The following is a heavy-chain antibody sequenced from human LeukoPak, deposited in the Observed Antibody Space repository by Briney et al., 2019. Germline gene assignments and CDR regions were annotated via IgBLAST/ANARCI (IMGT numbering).Heavy chain of an antibody. V-gene: IGHV1-24*01. CDR3: ATGYSSGWYRPPLDY. CDR2: FDPEDGET. CDR1: GYTLTELS. J-gene: IGHJ4*02. Sequence: ASEKVSCKVSGYTLTELSMHWVRQAPGKGLEWMGGFDPEDGETIYAQKFQGRVTMTEDTSTDTAYMELSSLRSEDTAVYYCATGYSSGWYRPPLDYWGQGTLVTVSS. D-gene: IGHD6-19*01.